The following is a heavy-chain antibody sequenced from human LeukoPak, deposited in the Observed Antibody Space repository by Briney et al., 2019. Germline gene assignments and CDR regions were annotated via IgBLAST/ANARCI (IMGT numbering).Heavy chain of an antibody. J-gene: IGHJ4*02. Sequence: HSGGSLRLSCAASGFTFSSYSMNWVRQAPGKGLEWVSIISGGGGVRFYADSVKGRFTISRDNSKNTLYLQMNSLRAEDTAVYYCAKKFGALDSGWRNFDFWGQGTLVTVSS. CDR3: AKKFGALDSGWRNFDF. D-gene: IGHD6-19*01. CDR1: GFTFSSYS. CDR2: ISGGGGVR. V-gene: IGHV3-23*01.